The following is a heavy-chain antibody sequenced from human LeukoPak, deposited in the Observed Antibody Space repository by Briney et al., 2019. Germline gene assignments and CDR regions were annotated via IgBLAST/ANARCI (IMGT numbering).Heavy chain of an antibody. Sequence: ASVKVSCKASGYTFTSYAISWVRQAPGQGREWMGRISTYNANTNYAQNLQGRVTMTTDTSTSTAYMELRSLRSDDTAVYYCARDKAAAGSYDYWGQGTLVTVSS. CDR2: ISTYNANT. D-gene: IGHD6-13*01. CDR3: ARDKAAAGSYDY. CDR1: GYTFTSYA. V-gene: IGHV1-18*01. J-gene: IGHJ4*02.